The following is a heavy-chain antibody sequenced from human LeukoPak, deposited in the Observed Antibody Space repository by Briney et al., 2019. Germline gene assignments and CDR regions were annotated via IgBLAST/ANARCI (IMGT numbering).Heavy chain of an antibody. CDR2: ISGSGGST. V-gene: IGHV3-23*01. Sequence: GGSLRLSCAASGFTFSSYAMSWVRQAPGKGLEWASAISGSGGSTYYADSVKGRSTISRDNSKNTLYLQMNSLRAEDTAVYYCANSAGIAAAGYYFDYWGQGTLVTVSS. CDR3: ANSAGIAAAGYYFDY. D-gene: IGHD6-13*01. J-gene: IGHJ4*02. CDR1: GFTFSSYA.